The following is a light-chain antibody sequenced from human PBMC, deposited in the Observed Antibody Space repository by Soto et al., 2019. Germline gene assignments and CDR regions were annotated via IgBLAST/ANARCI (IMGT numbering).Light chain of an antibody. CDR1: QSISSW. V-gene: IGKV1-5*01. Sequence: DIPMTQSPSTLSASVGDRVTITCRASQSISSWLAWYQQKPGKAPKLLIYDASRLESGVPSRFRGSGSGTEFTLTISSLQPDDFATYYCQQYNSYPYTFGQGTKLEIK. CDR3: QQYNSYPYT. J-gene: IGKJ2*01. CDR2: DAS.